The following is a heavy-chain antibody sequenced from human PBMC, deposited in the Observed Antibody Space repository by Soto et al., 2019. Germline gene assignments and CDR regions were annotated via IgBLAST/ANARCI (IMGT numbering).Heavy chain of an antibody. Sequence: GASVKVSCKASGYTFTSYGTSWVRQAPGQGLEWMGGIIPIFGTANYAQTFQGRVTITADKSTSTAYMELSSLRSEDTAVYYCASNSGGYCSSTSCYGDYYYYGMDVWGQGATVTVSS. V-gene: IGHV1-69*06. CDR1: GYTFTSYG. CDR3: ASNSGGYCSSTSCYGDYYYYGMDV. D-gene: IGHD2-2*03. J-gene: IGHJ6*02. CDR2: IIPIFGTA.